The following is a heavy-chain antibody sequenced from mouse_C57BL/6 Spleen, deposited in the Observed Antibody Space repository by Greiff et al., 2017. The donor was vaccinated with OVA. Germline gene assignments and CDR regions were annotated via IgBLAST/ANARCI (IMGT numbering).Heavy chain of an antibody. CDR2: IYPGDGDT. V-gene: IGHV1-82*01. J-gene: IGHJ3*01. Sequence: VQLQQSGPELVKPGASVKISCKASGYAFSSSWMNWVKQRPGKGLEWIGRIYPGDGDTNYNGKFKGKATLTADKSSSTAYMQLSSLTSEDSAVDFCASDYDYDEGCAYWGQGTLVTVSA. CDR3: ASDYDYDEGCAY. D-gene: IGHD2-4*01. CDR1: GYAFSSSW.